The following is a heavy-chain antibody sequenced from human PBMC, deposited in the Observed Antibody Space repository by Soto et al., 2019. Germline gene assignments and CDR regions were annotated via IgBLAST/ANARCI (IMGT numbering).Heavy chain of an antibody. J-gene: IGHJ4*02. V-gene: IGHV4-59*11. Sequence: PSETLSLTCTVSGGSISSHYWSWIRQSPGKGLEWLGYVYYTGSTNYSPSLRSRVSISVDTSKNEFSLRLSSVTAADTAVYFCAISVAAPPAQIDSLCLETHVPVSS. CDR3: AISVAAPPAQIDS. CDR2: VYYTGST. D-gene: IGHD1-26*01. CDR1: GGSISSHY.